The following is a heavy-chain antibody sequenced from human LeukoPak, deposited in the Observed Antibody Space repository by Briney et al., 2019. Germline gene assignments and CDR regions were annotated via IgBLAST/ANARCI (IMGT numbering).Heavy chain of an antibody. V-gene: IGHV3-23*01. CDR3: VAETVVVVPAAIY. J-gene: IGHJ4*02. CDR2: ISGSGGST. D-gene: IGHD2-2*02. CDR1: GFTFSSYA. Sequence: PGGSLRLSCAASGFTFSSYAMSWIRQAPGKGLEWVSAISGSGGSTYYADSVKGRFTISRDNSKNTLYLQMNSLRAEDTAVYYCVAETVVVVPAAIYWGQGTLVTVSS.